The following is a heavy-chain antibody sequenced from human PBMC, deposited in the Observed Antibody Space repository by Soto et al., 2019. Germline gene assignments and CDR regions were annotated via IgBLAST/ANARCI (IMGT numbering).Heavy chain of an antibody. V-gene: IGHV4-30-2*05. CDR3: ARGEGP. CDR2: VWQSGST. Sequence: QLQLQESGSGLVKPSQTLSLTCAVSGGSISSGGYSWNWIRQPPGKGLEWIGSVWQSGSTKYSPSLQSRVTISVDTSRNHFSLNLTSVTAADTAVHYCARGEGPWGQGTLVTVSS. CDR1: GGSISSGGYS. J-gene: IGHJ4*02.